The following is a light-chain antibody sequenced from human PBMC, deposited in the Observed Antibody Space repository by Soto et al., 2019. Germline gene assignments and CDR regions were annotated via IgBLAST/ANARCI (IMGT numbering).Light chain of an antibody. CDR3: QQSGSSPQA. CDR1: QSVSSNY. Sequence: EIVLTQSLGTLSLSLGERATLSCRSIQSVSSNYLAWYQNKPGQDPRLLIYGASSRATGIPDRFSGIVSGTDFNLTISRLDTEDCAVYEGQQSGSSPQAFCPVTKGDIK. J-gene: IGKJ1*01. CDR2: GAS. V-gene: IGKV3-20*01.